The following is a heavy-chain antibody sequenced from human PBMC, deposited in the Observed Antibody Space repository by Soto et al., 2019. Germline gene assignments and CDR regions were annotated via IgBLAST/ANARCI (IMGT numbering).Heavy chain of an antibody. V-gene: IGHV3-23*01. J-gene: IGHJ4*02. CDR2: ISGSGGRT. CDR1: GFTFSNYG. CDR3: AKDTTGIAAAGPIDY. D-gene: IGHD6-13*01. Sequence: GGSLRLSCEASGFTFSNYGMTWVRLAPGKGLEWVSTISGSGGRTFYADSVKGRFTISRDNSKNTLYLQMNSLRAEDTAVYYCAKDTTGIAAAGPIDYWGQGTLVTVSS.